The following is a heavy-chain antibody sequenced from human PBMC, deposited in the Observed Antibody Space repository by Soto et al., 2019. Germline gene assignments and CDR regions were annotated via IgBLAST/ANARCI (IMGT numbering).Heavy chain of an antibody. V-gene: IGHV4-39*01. CDR3: APLSVSLSGPYGIHV. J-gene: IGHJ6*04. CDR2: MFFSGLT. CDR1: GYSVTSSDYY. Sequence: SETLSLTCSVSGYSVTSSDYYWAWIRQPPGKGLGWIGSMFFSGLTYYNPSLKSRVTLCVDTSKDQFSVRLNSVTAADTAVYYCAPLSVSLSGPYGIHVWGEGTTVTVSS. D-gene: IGHD2-21*01.